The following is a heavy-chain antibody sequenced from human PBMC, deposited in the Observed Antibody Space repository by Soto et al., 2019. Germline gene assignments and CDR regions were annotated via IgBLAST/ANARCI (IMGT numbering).Heavy chain of an antibody. Sequence: EVQLVESGGGLIQPGGSLRLSCAASGFTVSSNYMSWVRQARGKGLEWVSVIYSGGSTYYADSVKGRFTISRDKSKNTLYLQMNSLRAEDTAVYYCARGYYDSSGYSYFDYWGQGTLVTVSS. V-gene: IGHV3-53*01. CDR1: GFTVSSNY. D-gene: IGHD3-22*01. CDR3: ARGYYDSSGYSYFDY. CDR2: IYSGGST. J-gene: IGHJ4*02.